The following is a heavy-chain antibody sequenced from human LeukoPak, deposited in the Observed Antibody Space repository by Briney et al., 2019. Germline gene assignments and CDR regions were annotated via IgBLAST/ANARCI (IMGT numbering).Heavy chain of an antibody. Sequence: PGGSLRLSCAASGFTFSSYSMNWVRQAPGKGLEWVSSISSSSSYIYYADSVKGRFTISRDNAKNSLYLQMNSLRAKDTAVYYCARELSSGWVAFDYWGQGTLVTVSS. CDR1: GFTFSSYS. V-gene: IGHV3-21*01. J-gene: IGHJ4*02. CDR2: ISSSSSYI. D-gene: IGHD6-19*01. CDR3: ARELSSGWVAFDY.